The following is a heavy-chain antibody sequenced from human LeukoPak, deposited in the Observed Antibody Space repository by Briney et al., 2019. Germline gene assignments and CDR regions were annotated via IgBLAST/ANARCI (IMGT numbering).Heavy chain of an antibody. CDR3: ANHCSGGSCYPY. J-gene: IGHJ4*02. V-gene: IGHV3-33*06. CDR2: IWYDGSNK. D-gene: IGHD2-15*01. Sequence: PGGSLRLSCAPSGLTFSNYGMHWVRQAPGKGLEWVAVIWYDGSNKYYADSVKGRFTISRDNSKNTLYLEMNSLRADDTAVYYCANHCSGGSCYPYWGQGTLVTVS. CDR1: GLTFSNYG.